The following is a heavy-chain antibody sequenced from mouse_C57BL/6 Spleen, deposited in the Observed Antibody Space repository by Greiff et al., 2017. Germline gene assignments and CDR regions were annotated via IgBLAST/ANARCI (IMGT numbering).Heavy chain of an antibody. Sequence: VQLQQPGAELVKPGASVKMSCKASGYTFTSYWITWVKQRPGQGLEWIGDIYPGSGSTNYNEKFKSKATLTVDTSSSTAYMQLSRLTSEDSAVYYCARSAYYSNYFDYWGQGTTLTVSS. CDR1: GYTFTSYW. CDR2: IYPGSGST. V-gene: IGHV1-55*01. J-gene: IGHJ2*01. D-gene: IGHD2-5*01. CDR3: ARSAYYSNYFDY.